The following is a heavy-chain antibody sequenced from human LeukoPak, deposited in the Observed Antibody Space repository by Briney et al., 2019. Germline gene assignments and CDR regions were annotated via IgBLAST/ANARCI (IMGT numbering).Heavy chain of an antibody. V-gene: IGHV4-34*01. CDR3: ARARYCSSTSCYTLVPRNNWFDP. J-gene: IGHJ5*02. CDR1: GGSFSGYY. D-gene: IGHD2-2*02. Sequence: KPSETLSLTCAVYGGSFSGYYWSWIRQPPGKGLEWIGEINHSGSTNYNPSLKSRVTISVDTSKNQFSLKLSSVTAADTAVYYCARARYCSSTSCYTLVPRNNWFDPWGQGTLVTVSS. CDR2: INHSGST.